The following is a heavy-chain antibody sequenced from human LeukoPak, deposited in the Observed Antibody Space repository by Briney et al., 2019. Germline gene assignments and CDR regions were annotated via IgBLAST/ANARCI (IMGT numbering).Heavy chain of an antibody. D-gene: IGHD1-26*01. CDR3: ARDRGWELGHFFFDE. Sequence: GASVKVPSKAPGYTFTSYSISWGRRAPGQGLEWMGWISPSNGDTSYAQKVQDRVTMTTDTSTTTVYMELRSLTSDDTAIYYCARDRGWELGHFFFDEWRQRSLLTVSS. CDR1: GYTFTSYS. J-gene: IGHJ4*02. CDR2: ISPSNGDT. V-gene: IGHV1-18*04.